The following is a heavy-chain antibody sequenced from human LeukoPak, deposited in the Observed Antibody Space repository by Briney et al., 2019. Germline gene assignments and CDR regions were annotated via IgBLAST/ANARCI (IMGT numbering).Heavy chain of an antibody. CDR3: AREGVIAAAGYFDY. D-gene: IGHD6-13*01. J-gene: IGHJ4*02. Sequence: GGSLRLSCAASGFTVSSNYMSWVRQAPGKGLEWVSVIYSGGSTYYADSVKGRFTISRDNSKNTLYLQMNSLRAEDTAVYYCAREGVIAAAGYFDYWGQGTLVTVSS. CDR1: GFTVSSNY. CDR2: IYSGGST. V-gene: IGHV3-53*01.